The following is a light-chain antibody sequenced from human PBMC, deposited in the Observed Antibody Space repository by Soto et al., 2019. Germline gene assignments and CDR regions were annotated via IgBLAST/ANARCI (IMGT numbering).Light chain of an antibody. CDR1: QSVLFSINQKNY. V-gene: IGKV4-1*01. CDR3: QQYYTTPPT. Sequence: DIVLTQSPDSVAVSLGERATINCKSSQSVLFSINQKNYLAWYHQKPGQPPKLLIYWASIRESVVPTRFSGRGSGTNFTLTIRSLQAEDAAVYYCQQYYTTPPTFGLGTKVEVK. J-gene: IGKJ1*01. CDR2: WAS.